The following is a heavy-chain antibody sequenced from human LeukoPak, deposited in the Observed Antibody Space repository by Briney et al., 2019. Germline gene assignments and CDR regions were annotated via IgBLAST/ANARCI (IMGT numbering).Heavy chain of an antibody. CDR3: ARGASLYSSDWYYPY. Sequence: GGSLRLSCAASGFTVNNNYMSWVRQAPGKGLEWVSVIYSGGSTYYADSVKGRFTISTDNSKSTLYLQMNSLKAEDTAVYYCARGASLYSSDWYYPYWGQGTLVTVSS. CDR1: GFTVNNNY. V-gene: IGHV3-66*02. J-gene: IGHJ4*02. D-gene: IGHD6-19*01. CDR2: IYSGGST.